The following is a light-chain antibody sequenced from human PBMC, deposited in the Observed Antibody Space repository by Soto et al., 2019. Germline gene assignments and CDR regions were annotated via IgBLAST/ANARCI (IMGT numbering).Light chain of an antibody. V-gene: IGKV3-20*01. CDR3: QHYDSARWT. CDR2: GAS. CDR1: QSVSSSY. Sequence: EIVLTPSPGTLSLSPGEGATLSCRASQSVSSSYIAWYQQRPGQTPSLLIYGASTRATGIPDRFSGSGSGTHFTLTISRLEPGDFAVYYCQHYDSARWTFGLGTKVDI. J-gene: IGKJ1*01.